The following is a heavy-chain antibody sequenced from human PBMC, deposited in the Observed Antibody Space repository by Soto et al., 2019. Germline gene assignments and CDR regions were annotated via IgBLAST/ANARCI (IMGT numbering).Heavy chain of an antibody. Sequence: QIQLVQSGAEVKKPGASVKVSCKAAGYTFSNYAIKWVRQAPGQGLEWMGWISAHNGNTNYAEKFQGRVAMTTDTSTNTAYRELRSRRSDDTAVYYCARDLSGGYDLAYFDYWGQGTLVTVSS. V-gene: IGHV1-18*01. CDR1: GYTFSNYA. J-gene: IGHJ4*02. CDR2: ISAHNGNT. CDR3: ARDLSGGYDLAYFDY. D-gene: IGHD5-12*01.